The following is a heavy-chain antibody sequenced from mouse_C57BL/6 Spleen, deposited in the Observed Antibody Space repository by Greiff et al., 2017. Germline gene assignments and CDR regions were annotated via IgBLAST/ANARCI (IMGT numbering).Heavy chain of an antibody. CDR2: IHPNSGST. J-gene: IGHJ4*01. Sequence: VQLQQSGAELVKPGASVKLSCKASGYTFTSYWMHWVKQRPGQGLEWIGMIHPNSGSTNYNEKFKSKATLTVDKSSSTAYMQLSSLTSEDSAVYYCARRIEIYYYAMDCWGQGTSVTVSS. CDR3: ARRIEIYYYAMDC. V-gene: IGHV1-64*01. CDR1: GYTFTSYW.